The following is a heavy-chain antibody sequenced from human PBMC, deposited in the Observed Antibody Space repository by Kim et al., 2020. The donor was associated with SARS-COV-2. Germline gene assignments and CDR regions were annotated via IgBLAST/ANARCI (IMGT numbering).Heavy chain of an antibody. CDR3: ARAGGYSGYGAPFDY. Sequence: QKFQGRVTITADESTSTAYMELSSLGSEDTAVYYCARAGGYSGYGAPFDYWGQGTLVTVSS. V-gene: IGHV1-69*01. J-gene: IGHJ4*02. D-gene: IGHD5-12*01.